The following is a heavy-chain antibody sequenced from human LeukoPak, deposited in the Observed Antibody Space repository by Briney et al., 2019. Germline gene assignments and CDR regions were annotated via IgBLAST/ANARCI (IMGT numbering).Heavy chain of an antibody. CDR2: ISYDGSNK. CDR3: AKGRYDSSGYYDGNWFDP. D-gene: IGHD3-22*01. Sequence: GGSLRLSCAASGFTFSSYAMHWVRQAPGKGLEWVAVISYDGSNKYYADSVKGRFTISRDNSKNTLYLQMNSLRAEDTAVYYCAKGRYDSSGYYDGNWFDPWGQGTLVTVSS. V-gene: IGHV3-30-3*01. CDR1: GFTFSSYA. J-gene: IGHJ5*02.